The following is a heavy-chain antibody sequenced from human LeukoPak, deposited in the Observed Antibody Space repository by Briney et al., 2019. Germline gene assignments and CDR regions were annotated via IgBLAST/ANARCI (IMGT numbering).Heavy chain of an antibody. CDR1: GFTFTDYW. J-gene: IGHJ4*01. CDR2: IGQDGGEK. D-gene: IGHD6-13*01. Sequence: GGSLRLSCAVSGFTFTDYWMNWVRQAPGKGLEWVASIGQDGGEKSYVDSVKGRFTISRDNTKSSLYLQINSLRAEDTAVYYCARDGTAAGLYFDLWGQGTPVTVSS. V-gene: IGHV3-7*01. CDR3: ARDGTAAGLYFDL.